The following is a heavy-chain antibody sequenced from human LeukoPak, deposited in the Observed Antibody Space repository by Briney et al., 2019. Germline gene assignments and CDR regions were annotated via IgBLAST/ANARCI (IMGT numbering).Heavy chain of an antibody. CDR2: IYTSGST. D-gene: IGHD2-2*01. CDR3: ARAVYGCSSTSCSFLFDY. Sequence: SETLSLTCTVSGGSISSYYWSWIRRPAGKGLEWIGRIYTSGSTNYNPSLKSRFTMSVDTSKNQFSLKLSSVTAADTAVYYCARAVYGCSSTSCSFLFDYWGQGTLVTVSS. CDR1: GGSISSYY. V-gene: IGHV4-4*07. J-gene: IGHJ4*02.